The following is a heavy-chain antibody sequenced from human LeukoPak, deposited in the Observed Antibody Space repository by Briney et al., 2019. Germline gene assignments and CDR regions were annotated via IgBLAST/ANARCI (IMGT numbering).Heavy chain of an antibody. CDR1: GYRFTSYW. D-gene: IGHD2-15*01. Sequence: GESLKISCKGSGYRFTSYWIGCVRQMPGKGLEWMWIIYPVDSDTRYSPSFQGQVTISADKSISTAYLQWSSLKASDTAMYYCARQGGRYCSGGSCPFYFDYWGQGTLVIVSS. CDR2: IYPVDSDT. J-gene: IGHJ4*02. CDR3: ARQGGRYCSGGSCPFYFDY. V-gene: IGHV5-51*01.